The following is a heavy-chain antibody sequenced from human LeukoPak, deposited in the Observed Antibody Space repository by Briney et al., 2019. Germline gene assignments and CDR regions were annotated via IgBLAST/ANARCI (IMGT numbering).Heavy chain of an antibody. D-gene: IGHD6-19*01. CDR2: ISWNSGSI. CDR3: AKDNSPGYSSGWSDY. J-gene: IGHJ4*02. V-gene: IGHV3-9*01. Sequence: SLRLSCAASGFTFDDYAMHWVRQAPGKGLEWVSGISWNSGSIGYADSVKGRFTISRDNAKNSLYLQMNSLRAEDTALYYCAKDNSPGYSSGWSDYWGQGTLVTVSS. CDR1: GFTFDDYA.